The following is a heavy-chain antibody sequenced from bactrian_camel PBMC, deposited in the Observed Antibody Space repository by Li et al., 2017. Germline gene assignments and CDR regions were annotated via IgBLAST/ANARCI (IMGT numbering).Heavy chain of an antibody. J-gene: IGHJ4*01. D-gene: IGHD4*01. V-gene: IGHV3S55*01. CDR1: GYHLLC. CDR2: IDTDGDA. Sequence: LVESGGGSVQAGGSLRLSCVASGYHLLCMAWFRQAPGKEREGVAAIDTDGDADYADSVKGRFTISKDNAKNTLYLEMNSLKPEDTAMYYCAVQRLHPGVRWKVIGDYPHWGRGPRSPSP.